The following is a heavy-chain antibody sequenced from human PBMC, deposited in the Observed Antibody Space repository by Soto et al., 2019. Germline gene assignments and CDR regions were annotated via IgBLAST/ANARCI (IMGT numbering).Heavy chain of an antibody. D-gene: IGHD2-8*01. Sequence: GGSLRLSCEATGFTFSSHEMNWIRQTPGRRLEWIAKISGSGSTINYADSVKGRFTISRDNVQRTLHLQMDSLRVEDTGVYYCARGGVYWGRGTLVTVSS. J-gene: IGHJ1*01. CDR2: ISGSGSTI. V-gene: IGHV3-48*03. CDR3: ARGGVY. CDR1: GFTFSSHE.